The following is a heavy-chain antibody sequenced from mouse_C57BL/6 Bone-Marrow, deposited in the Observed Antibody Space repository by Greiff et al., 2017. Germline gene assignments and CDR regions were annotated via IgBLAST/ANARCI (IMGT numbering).Heavy chain of an antibody. J-gene: IGHJ1*03. CDR3: AIPISPYISNGYFDV. V-gene: IGHV1-74*01. Sequence: QVQLQEPGAELVKPGASVKLSCKASGYTFTSYWMNWVKQRPGQGLEWIGGIHPSTSDTNYNQKFKGKATLTVDKSSSTAYMQLRSLTSEDSAVYYCAIPISPYISNGYFDVWGTGTTVTVSS. CDR2: IHPSTSDT. D-gene: IGHD1-3*01. CDR1: GYTFTSYW.